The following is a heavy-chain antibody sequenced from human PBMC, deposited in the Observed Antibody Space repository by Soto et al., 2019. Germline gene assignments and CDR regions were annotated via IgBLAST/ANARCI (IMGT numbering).Heavy chain of an antibody. D-gene: IGHD3-10*01. V-gene: IGHV3-23*01. CDR1: GFTFSSYA. CDR2: VSGSGGSA. Sequence: PGGSLRLSCAASGFTFSSYAMSWVRQAPGKGLEWVSSVSGSGGSANPADSVRGRFSISRDNSKNTLYLQMNSLRAEDTAVYYCAKFTRQYYLYKYMDVWGKGTTVTVFS. CDR3: AKFTRQYYLYKYMDV. J-gene: IGHJ6*03.